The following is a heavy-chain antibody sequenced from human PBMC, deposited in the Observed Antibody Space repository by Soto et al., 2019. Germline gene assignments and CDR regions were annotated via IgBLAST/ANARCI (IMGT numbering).Heavy chain of an antibody. J-gene: IGHJ4*02. D-gene: IGHD6-19*01. CDR2: IRSKAYGGTT. CDR1: GFTFGDYA. Sequence: PGGSLRLSCTASGFTFGDYAMSWFRQAPGKGLEWVGFIRSKAYGGTTEYAASVKGRFTISRDDSKSIAYLQTNSLKTEDTAVYYCTRAEGYSSGWYEFSGNYFDYWGQGTLVTVSS. V-gene: IGHV3-49*03. CDR3: TRAEGYSSGWYEFSGNYFDY.